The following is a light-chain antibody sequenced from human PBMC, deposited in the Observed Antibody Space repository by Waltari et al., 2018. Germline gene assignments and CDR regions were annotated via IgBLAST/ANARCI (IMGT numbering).Light chain of an antibody. Sequence: DIEMTQSPESLAVSLGERITINCKSGRSVLSISNNRNYLAWYQHKPGQPPKLLLYWASTRTSGVPERLIGSGSGTDFTLTITSLQAEDVAVYYCQQHYSNPVFGQGTRLELK. V-gene: IGKV4-1*01. CDR3: QQHYSNPV. J-gene: IGKJ5*01. CDR1: RSVLSISNNRNY. CDR2: WAS.